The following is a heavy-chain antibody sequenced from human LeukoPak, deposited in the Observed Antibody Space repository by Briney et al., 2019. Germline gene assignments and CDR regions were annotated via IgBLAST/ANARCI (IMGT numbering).Heavy chain of an antibody. V-gene: IGHV3-48*01. CDR1: GFTFSSYS. CDR3: ARDGYDYYYYMDV. J-gene: IGHJ6*03. Sequence: PGGSLRLSCAASGFTFSSYSMNWVRQAPGQGLGWVSYISSSSSTIYYADSVKGRFTISRDNAKNSLYLQMNSLRAEDTAVYYCARDGYDYYYYMDVWGKGTTVTVSS. CDR2: ISSSSSTI. D-gene: IGHD3-16*01.